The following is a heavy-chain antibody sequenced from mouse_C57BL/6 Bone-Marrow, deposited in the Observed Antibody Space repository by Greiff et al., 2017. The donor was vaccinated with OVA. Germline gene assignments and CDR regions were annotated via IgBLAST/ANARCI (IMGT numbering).Heavy chain of an antibody. CDR1: GYTFTDYE. CDR2: IDPETGGT. J-gene: IGHJ4*01. CDR3: TIRQYGYDPVMDY. V-gene: IGHV1-15*01. Sequence: QVQLQQSGAELVRPGASVTLSCKASGYTFTDYEMHWVKQTPVHGLEWIGAIDPETGGTAYNQKFKGKAILTADKSSSTAYMELRSLTSEDSAVYYCTIRQYGYDPVMDYWGQGTSVTVSS. D-gene: IGHD2-2*01.